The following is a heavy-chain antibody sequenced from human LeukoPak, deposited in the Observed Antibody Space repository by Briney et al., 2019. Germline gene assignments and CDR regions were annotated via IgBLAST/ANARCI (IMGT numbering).Heavy chain of an antibody. CDR1: GFTFSSYS. CDR3: ARGTTVVTQGYYGMDV. J-gene: IGHJ6*02. D-gene: IGHD4-23*01. CDR2: ISGSSSYI. Sequence: GGSLRLSCAASGFTFSSYSMNWVRQAPGKGLEWVSSISGSSSYIYYADSVKGRFTISRDNAKNSLYLQMNSLRAEDTAVYYCARGTTVVTQGYYGMDVWGQGTTVTVSS. V-gene: IGHV3-21*01.